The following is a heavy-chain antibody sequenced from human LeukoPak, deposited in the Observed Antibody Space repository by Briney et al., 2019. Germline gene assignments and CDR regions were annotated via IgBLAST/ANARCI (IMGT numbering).Heavy chain of an antibody. CDR3: AKGGYGEVEHPRDHDY. D-gene: IGHD4-17*01. Sequence: GGSLRLSCAASGFTFSSYAMSWVRQAPGKGLEWVSAISGSGGSTYYADSVKGRFTISRDNSKNTLYLQMNSLRAEDTAVYYCAKGGYGEVEHPRDHDYWGQGTLVTVSS. CDR2: ISGSGGST. J-gene: IGHJ4*02. V-gene: IGHV3-23*01. CDR1: GFTFSSYA.